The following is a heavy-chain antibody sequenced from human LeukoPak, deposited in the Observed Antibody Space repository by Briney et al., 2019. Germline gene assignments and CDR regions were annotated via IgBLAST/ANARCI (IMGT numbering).Heavy chain of an antibody. V-gene: IGHV3-21*01. Sequence: GGSLRLSCAASGLTFSSYSMNWVRQAPGKGLEWVSSISSSSSYIYYADSVKGRFTISRDNAKNSLYLQMNSLRAEDTAVYYCARDVGPSWSLYYYYYGMDVWGQGTTVTVSS. CDR3: ARDVGPSWSLYYYYYGMDV. D-gene: IGHD6-13*01. J-gene: IGHJ6*02. CDR2: ISSSSSYI. CDR1: GLTFSSYS.